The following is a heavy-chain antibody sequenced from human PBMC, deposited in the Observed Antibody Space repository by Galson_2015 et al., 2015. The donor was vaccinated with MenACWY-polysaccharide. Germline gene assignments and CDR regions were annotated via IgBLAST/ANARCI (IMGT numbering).Heavy chain of an antibody. CDR2: ISYDGTNK. J-gene: IGHJ6*02. V-gene: IGHV3-30-3*01. CDR1: GFTFSSYA. D-gene: IGHD2/OR15-2a*01. CDR3: ARDYCDRITCSGMDV. Sequence: SLRLSCAASGFTFSSYAIHWVRQAPGKGLEWVAVISYDGTNKYYADSVKGRFTISRDNSKYTVYLQMNSLRADDTTVYYCARDYCDRITCSGMDVWGQGNPGHRLL.